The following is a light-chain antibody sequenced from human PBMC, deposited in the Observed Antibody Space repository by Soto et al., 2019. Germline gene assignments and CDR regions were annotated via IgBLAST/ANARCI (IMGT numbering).Light chain of an antibody. CDR2: KAS. CDR3: QQYNSFIWT. V-gene: IGKV1-5*03. J-gene: IGKJ1*01. Sequence: DIQMSQSPSTLSGSVGDRVAIACRASQTISSWLAWYQQKPGKAPKRLIYKASTLKSGVPSRFSGSGSGTEFTLTISSLQPDDFATYYCQQYNSFIWTFGQGTKVDIK. CDR1: QTISSW.